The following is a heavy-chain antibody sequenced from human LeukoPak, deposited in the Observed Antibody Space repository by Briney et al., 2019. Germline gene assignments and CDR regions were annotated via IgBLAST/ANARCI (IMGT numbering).Heavy chain of an antibody. CDR2: ISSSGSTI. D-gene: IGHD6-6*01. CDR1: GFTFSSYE. CDR3: AREGQAYSSSTLGY. J-gene: IGHJ4*02. Sequence: PGGSLRLSCAASGFTFSSYEMNWVRPAPGKGLEWVSYISSSGSTIYYADSVKGRFTISRDNAKNSLYLQMNSLRAEDTAVYYCAREGQAYSSSTLGYWGQGTLVTVSS. V-gene: IGHV3-48*03.